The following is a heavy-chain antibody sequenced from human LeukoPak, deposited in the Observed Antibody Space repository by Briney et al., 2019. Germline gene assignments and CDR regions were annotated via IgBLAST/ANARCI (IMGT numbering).Heavy chain of an antibody. CDR2: INPNSGGT. V-gene: IGHV1-2*02. CDR1: GYTFTGYY. Sequence: ASVKVSCKASGYTFTGYYMHWVRQAPGQGLEWMGWINPNSGGTNYAQKFQGRVTMTRDTSISTAYMELSSLRSEDTAVYYCARGRKSPGYSSGWYKGYYFDYWGQGTLVTVSS. J-gene: IGHJ4*02. CDR3: ARGRKSPGYSSGWYKGYYFDY. D-gene: IGHD6-19*01.